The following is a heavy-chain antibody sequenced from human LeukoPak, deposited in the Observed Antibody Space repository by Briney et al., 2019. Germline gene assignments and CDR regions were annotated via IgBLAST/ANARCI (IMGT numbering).Heavy chain of an antibody. Sequence: GGSLRLSCAASGFTFSSYAMSWVRQAPGKGLEWVSAISGSGGSTYYADSVKGRFTISRDNSKSTLYLQMNSLRAEDTAVYYCAKDRVQQLEPYFDYWGQGTLVTVSS. CDR3: AKDRVQQLEPYFDY. J-gene: IGHJ4*02. D-gene: IGHD6-13*01. V-gene: IGHV3-23*01. CDR1: GFTFSSYA. CDR2: ISGSGGST.